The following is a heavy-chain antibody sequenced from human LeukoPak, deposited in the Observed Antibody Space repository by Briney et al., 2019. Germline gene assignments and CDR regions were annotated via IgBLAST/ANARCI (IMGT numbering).Heavy chain of an antibody. Sequence: SETLSLTCAVYGXSFSGYYWNWIRQPPGKGLEWIGEINHSGSTNYNPSLKSRVTISVDTSKNQFSLKLSSVTAADTAVYYCARGGYYGSGRDAFDIWGQGTMVTVSS. CDR3: ARGGYYGSGRDAFDI. D-gene: IGHD3-10*01. J-gene: IGHJ3*02. V-gene: IGHV4-34*01. CDR1: GXSFSGYY. CDR2: INHSGST.